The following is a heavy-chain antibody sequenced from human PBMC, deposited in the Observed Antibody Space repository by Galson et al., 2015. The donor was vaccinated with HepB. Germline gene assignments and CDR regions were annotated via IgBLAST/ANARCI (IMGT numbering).Heavy chain of an antibody. J-gene: IGHJ6*02. D-gene: IGHD3-3*01. CDR2: ISGSGGST. CDR1: GFTFSSYA. Sequence: SLRLSCAASGFTFSSYAMSWVRQAPGKGLEWVSAISGSGGSTYYADSVKGRFTISRDNSKNTLYLQMNSLRAEDTAVYYCAKDSYWDDFWGGRGGYYGMDVWGQGTTVTVSS. CDR3: AKDSYWDDFWGGRGGYYGMDV. V-gene: IGHV3-23*01.